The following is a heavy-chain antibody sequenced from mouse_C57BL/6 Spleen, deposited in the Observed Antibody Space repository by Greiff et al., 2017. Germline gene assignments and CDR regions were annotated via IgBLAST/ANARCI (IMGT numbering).Heavy chain of an antibody. Sequence: EVMLVESGEGLVKPGGSLKLSCAASGFTFSSYAMSWVRQTPEKRLEWVAYISSCGDYIYYADTVKGRFTISRDNARNTLYLQMSSLKSEDTAMYYCTTLYGYDPHWYFDVWGTGTTVTVSS. CDR2: ISSCGDYI. CDR1: GFTFSSYA. CDR3: TTLYGYDPHWYFDV. D-gene: IGHD2-2*01. V-gene: IGHV5-9-1*02. J-gene: IGHJ1*03.